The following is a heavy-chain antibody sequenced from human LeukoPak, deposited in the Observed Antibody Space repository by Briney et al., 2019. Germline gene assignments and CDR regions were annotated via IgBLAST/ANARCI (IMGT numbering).Heavy chain of an antibody. Sequence: SETLSLTCTVSGGSVSSGSYYWSWIRQPPGKGLEWIGYIYYSGSNNYIPSLKSRGTISVDTSKNQFSLKLSSVTAADTAVYYCARDSKWIPYYYDSSGYYYYYYGMDVWGQGTTVTVSS. D-gene: IGHD3-22*01. CDR1: GGSVSSGSYY. J-gene: IGHJ6*02. CDR2: IYYSGSN. V-gene: IGHV4-61*01. CDR3: ARDSKWIPYYYDSSGYYYYYYGMDV.